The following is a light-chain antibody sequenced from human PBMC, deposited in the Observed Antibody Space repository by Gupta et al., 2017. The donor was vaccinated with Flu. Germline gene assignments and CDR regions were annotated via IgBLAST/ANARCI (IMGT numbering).Light chain of an antibody. CDR2: QDS. J-gene: IGLJ1*01. V-gene: IGLV3-1*01. CDR1: KLGSKY. CDR3: QAWDTNSGV. Sequence: TCSGDKLGSKYPCWYQQRPGQSPVLVIYQDSKRPSGIPERFSGSNSGNTATLTISGTQALDEADYYCQAWDTNSGVFGTGTKVTVL.